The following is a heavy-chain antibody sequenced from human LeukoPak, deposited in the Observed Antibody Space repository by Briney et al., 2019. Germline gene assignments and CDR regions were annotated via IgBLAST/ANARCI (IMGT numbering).Heavy chain of an antibody. Sequence: PGGSLRLSCAASGFTFSSYAMSWVRQAPGKGLEWVSALSDSGGSTYYADSVKGRFTISRDNSKNTLYLQVNSLRAEDTAVYYCAKDGTVTGPGWFDPWGQGTLVTVSS. CDR2: LSDSGGST. CDR3: AKDGTVTGPGWFDP. V-gene: IGHV3-23*01. J-gene: IGHJ5*02. D-gene: IGHD2-21*02. CDR1: GFTFSSYA.